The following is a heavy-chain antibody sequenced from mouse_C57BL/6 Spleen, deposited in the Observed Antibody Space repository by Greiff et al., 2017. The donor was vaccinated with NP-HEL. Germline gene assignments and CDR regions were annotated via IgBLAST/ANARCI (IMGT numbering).Heavy chain of an antibody. CDR2: ISGGGGNT. CDR3: ARQVGKNAMDY. CDR1: GFTFSSYT. J-gene: IGHJ4*01. Sequence: EVKLVESGGGLVKPGGSLKLSCAASGFTFSSYTMSWVRQTPEKRLEWVATISGGGGNTYYPDSVKGRFTISRDNAKNTLYLQMSSLRSEDTALYYCARQVGKNAMDYWGQGTSVTVSS. V-gene: IGHV5-9*01. D-gene: IGHD1-1*01.